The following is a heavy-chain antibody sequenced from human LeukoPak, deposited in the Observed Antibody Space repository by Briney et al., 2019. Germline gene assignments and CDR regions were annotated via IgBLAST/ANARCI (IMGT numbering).Heavy chain of an antibody. CDR3: ARENPSGYYNRPIDY. Sequence: PSETLSLTCTVSGASISSYYWSWVRQPPGKGLEWIGDIYYSGSIKYNPSLKSRVTMSVDTSKNQFSLKLSSVTAADTAIYYCARENPSGYYNRPIDYWGQGTLVTVSS. J-gene: IGHJ4*02. CDR1: GASISSYY. V-gene: IGHV4-59*01. D-gene: IGHD3-22*01. CDR2: IYYSGSI.